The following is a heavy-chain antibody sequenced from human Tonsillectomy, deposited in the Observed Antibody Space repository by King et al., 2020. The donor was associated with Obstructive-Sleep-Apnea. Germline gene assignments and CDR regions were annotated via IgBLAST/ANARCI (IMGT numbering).Heavy chain of an antibody. CDR3: ARAEGAAVAFDI. V-gene: IGHV4-39*07. D-gene: IGHD6-19*01. J-gene: IGHJ3*02. Sequence: QLQESGPGLVKPSETLSLTCTVSGGSISSSRYYWGWIRQPPGKGLVWIGSIYHSWSTAYNPSLKSRVTISLDTSKNQFSLKLSSVTAADTAVYYCARAEGAAVAFDIWGQGTMVTVSS. CDR1: GGSISSSRYY. CDR2: IYHSWST.